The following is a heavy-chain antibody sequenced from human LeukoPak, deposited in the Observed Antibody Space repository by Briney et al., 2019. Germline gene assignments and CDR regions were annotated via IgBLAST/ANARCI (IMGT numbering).Heavy chain of an antibody. J-gene: IGHJ4*02. CDR3: ARAGFLEWLPFDY. CDR2: INPNSGGT. V-gene: IGHV1-2*02. CDR1: GYTFTGYY. D-gene: IGHD3-3*01. Sequence: ASVKVSCKASGYTFTGYYMHWVRQAPGQGLEWMGWINPNSGGTNYAQKFQGRVTMTRDTSISTAYMELSRLRSDDTAVYYCARAGFLEWLPFDYWGQGTLVTVSS.